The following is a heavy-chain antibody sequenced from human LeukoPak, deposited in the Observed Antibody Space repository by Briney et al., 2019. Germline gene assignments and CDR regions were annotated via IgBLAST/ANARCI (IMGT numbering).Heavy chain of an antibody. Sequence: GGSLRLSCAASGFTFNTYGMHWVRQAPGKGLEWVASIRYDASNKYYADSVKGRFTISRDNSQNTLDLQMNSLRAEDTAVYYCANSNSGSYFGYFDYWGQGTLVTVSS. CDR2: IRYDASNK. CDR1: GFTFNTYG. CDR3: ANSNSGSYFGYFDY. V-gene: IGHV3-30*02. D-gene: IGHD1-26*01. J-gene: IGHJ4*02.